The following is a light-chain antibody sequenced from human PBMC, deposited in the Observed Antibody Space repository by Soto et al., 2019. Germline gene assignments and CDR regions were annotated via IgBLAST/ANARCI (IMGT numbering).Light chain of an antibody. CDR2: GAS. CDR3: QQRNIWQT. V-gene: IGKV3D-20*02. CDR1: QSVSSSY. J-gene: IGKJ5*01. Sequence: EIVLTQSPGTLSLSPGERATLSCRASQSVSSSYLAWYQQKPGQAPRLLIYGASSRATGIPDRFSGSGSGTNFTLTLSNLETEDFDVYYCQQRNIWQTFSKGTRREIK.